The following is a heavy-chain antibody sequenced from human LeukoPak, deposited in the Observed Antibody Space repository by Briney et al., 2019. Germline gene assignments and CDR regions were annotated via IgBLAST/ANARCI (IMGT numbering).Heavy chain of an antibody. Sequence: SETLSLTCAVYGGSFSGYYWSWIRQPPGKGLEWIGEINHSGSTNYNPSLKSRVTISVDTSKNLFSLKLSSVTAADTAVYYCARGKAEWLDNFRPNRFDYWGQGTLVTVSS. J-gene: IGHJ4*02. CDR1: GGSFSGYY. CDR3: ARGKAEWLDNFRPNRFDY. CDR2: INHSGST. V-gene: IGHV4-34*01. D-gene: IGHD6-19*01.